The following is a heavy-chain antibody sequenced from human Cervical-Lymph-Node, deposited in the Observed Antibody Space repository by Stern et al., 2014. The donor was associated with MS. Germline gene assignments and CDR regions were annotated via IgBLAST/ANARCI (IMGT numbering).Heavy chain of an antibody. CDR1: GFTFSSYS. Sequence: EVQLVESGGGLVKPGGSLRLSCAASGFTFSSYSMNWVRPAPGKGLECVASISSGGSYISYADSLKGRFAIARDNAKNSLYLQMNSLRADDTAVYYCARGRGGNYRYYFDYWGQGTLVTVSS. V-gene: IGHV3-21*01. CDR3: ARGRGGNYRYYFDY. CDR2: ISSGGSYI. J-gene: IGHJ4*02. D-gene: IGHD4-23*01.